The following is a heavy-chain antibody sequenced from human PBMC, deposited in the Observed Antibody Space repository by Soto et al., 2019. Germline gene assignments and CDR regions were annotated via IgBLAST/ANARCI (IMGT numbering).Heavy chain of an antibody. J-gene: IGHJ4*02. D-gene: IGHD6-6*01. CDR3: AKDLGSSPPGDF. CDR1: GFRFSSFA. V-gene: IGHV3-23*01. CDR2: ISLSGGNT. Sequence: EVQVSESGGGLVQPGGSLRLSCAASGFRFSSFAMSWVRQAPGKGLEWVSSISLSGGNTYYADSVKGRFTLSRDNSKNTLYLQMNSLRGEDTAVYYCAKDLGSSPPGDFWGQGTLVTVS.